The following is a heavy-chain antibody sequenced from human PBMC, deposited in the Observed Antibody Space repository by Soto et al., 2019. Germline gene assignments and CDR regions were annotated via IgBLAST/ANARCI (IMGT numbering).Heavy chain of an antibody. V-gene: IGHV1-3*01. Sequence: ASVKVSCKASGYGFTSYAIYWVRQAPGQRLEWMGWINAGNGNTKYSQKFQGRVTITSDTSASTAYMGLSSLRSEDTAVYFCARGVENIVVVLDVFGYYGMDVWGQGTTVTVSS. CDR2: INAGNGNT. CDR3: ARGVENIVVVLDVFGYYGMDV. J-gene: IGHJ6*02. CDR1: GYGFTSYA. D-gene: IGHD2-2*01.